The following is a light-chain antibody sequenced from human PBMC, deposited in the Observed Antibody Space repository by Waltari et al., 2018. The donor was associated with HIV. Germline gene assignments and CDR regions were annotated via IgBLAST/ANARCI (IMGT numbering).Light chain of an antibody. CDR1: ALSDQF. CDR3: LSADGRGVRKF. V-gene: IGLV3-25*03. J-gene: IGLJ2*01. CDR2: RSR. Sequence: YELTQPPSVSVSPGQTARITCSGHALSDQFGYWYQHNVGQAPVLVIFRSRERSSQVPARFSASKSGTTFTLTISGVQAEDEADYFCLSADGRGVRKFFGGGTRLSVL.